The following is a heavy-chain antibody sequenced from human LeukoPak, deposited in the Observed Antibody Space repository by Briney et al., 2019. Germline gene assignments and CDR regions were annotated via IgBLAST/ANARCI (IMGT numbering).Heavy chain of an antibody. CDR2: INAGNGNT. V-gene: IGHV1-3*01. D-gene: IGHD2-2*01. CDR3: ARASSPIVVVPFDP. CDR1: GYTFTSYA. Sequence: ASVKVSCKASGYTFTSYAMHWVRQAPGQRLEWMGWINAGNGNTKYSQKFQGRVTITRDTSASTAYMELSSLRSEDTAVYYRARASSPIVVVPFDPWGQGTLVTVSS. J-gene: IGHJ5*02.